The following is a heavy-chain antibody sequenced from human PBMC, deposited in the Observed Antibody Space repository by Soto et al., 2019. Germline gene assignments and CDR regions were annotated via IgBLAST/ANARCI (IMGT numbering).Heavy chain of an antibody. CDR3: ARVSGALDY. CDR2: ISSSSSYI. J-gene: IGHJ4*02. CDR1: GFTFSSYS. D-gene: IGHD3-10*01. V-gene: IGHV3-21*01. Sequence: EVQLVESGGGLVKPGGSLRLSCAASGFTFSSYSMKWVRQAPGKGLEWVSSISSSSSYIYYADSVKGRFTISRDNAKNSLYLQMNSLRAEDTAVYYCARVSGALDYWGQGTLVTVSS.